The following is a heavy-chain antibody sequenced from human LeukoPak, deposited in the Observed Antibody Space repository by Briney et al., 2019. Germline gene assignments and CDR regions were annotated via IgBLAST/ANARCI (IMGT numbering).Heavy chain of an antibody. D-gene: IGHD1-14*01. Sequence: GASVKVSCKASGYTFSSYYMHWVRQAPGQGLEWVGLINPTGDSTNYAQNFRGRVTMTRDTSTSTVYMDPNSLRSEDTAVYYCAREILGGFNPGAYWGQGTLVTVSS. J-gene: IGHJ4*02. CDR2: INPTGDST. CDR1: GYTFSSYY. CDR3: AREILGGFNPGAY. V-gene: IGHV1-46*01.